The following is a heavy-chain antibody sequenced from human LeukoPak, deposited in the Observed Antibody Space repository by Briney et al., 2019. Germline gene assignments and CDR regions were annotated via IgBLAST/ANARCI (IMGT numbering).Heavy chain of an antibody. CDR2: IKQDGAEK. Sequence: SLRLSCAASGFTFSSYWMSWVRQAPGKGLEWVANIKQDGAEKYYVDSVKGRFTISRDNAKNSLYLQMNSLRAEDTAVYYCARGRLVNYDILTGYYRGGYFDYWGQGTLVTVSS. V-gene: IGHV3-7*01. CDR1: GFTFSSYW. D-gene: IGHD3-9*01. CDR3: ARGRLVNYDILTGYYRGGYFDY. J-gene: IGHJ4*02.